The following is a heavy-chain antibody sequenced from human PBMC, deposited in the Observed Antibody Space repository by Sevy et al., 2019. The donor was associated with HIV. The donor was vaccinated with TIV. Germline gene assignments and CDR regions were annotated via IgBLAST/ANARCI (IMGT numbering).Heavy chain of an antibody. CDR2: ISSSSSYI. J-gene: IGHJ5*02. Sequence: GGCLRLSCAASGFTFSSYSMNWVRQAPGKGLEWVSSISSSSSYIYYADSVKGRFTISRDNAKNSLYLQMNSLRAEDTAVYYCARDSTAGWFDPWGQGTLVTVSS. CDR1: GFTFSSYS. V-gene: IGHV3-21*01. D-gene: IGHD4-17*01. CDR3: ARDSTAGWFDP.